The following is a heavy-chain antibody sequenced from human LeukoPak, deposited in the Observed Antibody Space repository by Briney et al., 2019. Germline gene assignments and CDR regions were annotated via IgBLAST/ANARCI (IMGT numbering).Heavy chain of an antibody. CDR3: AKEWAAGIFDY. V-gene: IGHV3-74*01. J-gene: IGHJ4*02. CDR1: GFAFTSYW. Sequence: GGSLRLSCAASGFAFTSYWMHWVRQAPGKGLVWVSSINSDGSTTSYADSVKGRFTISRDNAKNTLYLQMNSLRAEDTAVYYCAKEWAAGIFDYWGQGTLVTVSS. D-gene: IGHD6-13*01. CDR2: INSDGSTT.